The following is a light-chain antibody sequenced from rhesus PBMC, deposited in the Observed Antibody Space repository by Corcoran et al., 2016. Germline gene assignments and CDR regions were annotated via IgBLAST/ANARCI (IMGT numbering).Light chain of an antibody. J-gene: IGKJ1*01. CDR2: EAS. CDR3: QHYYNTPWT. CDR1: QGITND. Sequence: DIQMTQSPSSLSASVGDRVTLTCRASQGITNDLAWYQQKPGEIPKLLIYEASNLQSGIPSRFSGSGSGTDYTLTISSLQSEDFATYYCQHYYNTPWTFGQGTKVEIK. V-gene: IGKV1-25*01.